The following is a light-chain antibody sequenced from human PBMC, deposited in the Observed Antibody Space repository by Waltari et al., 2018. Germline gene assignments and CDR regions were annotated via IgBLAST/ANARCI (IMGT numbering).Light chain of an antibody. CDR3: QRYNSYANT. CDR1: QRLNTY. J-gene: IGKJ2*01. Sequence: DILMTQSPSPLSASVGDRVIITYRARQRLNTYLAWLQQKPGKAPKLLIYGASTLESGVPGRFSGTGSGTEFTLTISSLQPDDFATFDGQRYNSYANTFGQGTKVDIK. V-gene: IGKV1-5*01. CDR2: GAS.